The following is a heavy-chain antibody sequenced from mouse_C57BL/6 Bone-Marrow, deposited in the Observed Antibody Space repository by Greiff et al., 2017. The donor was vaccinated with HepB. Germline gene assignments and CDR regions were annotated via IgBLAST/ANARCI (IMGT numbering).Heavy chain of an antibody. V-gene: IGHV7-3*01. J-gene: IGHJ2*01. CDR1: GFTFTDYY. CDR3: ARSSLLRWWYFDY. Sequence: EVQVVESGGGLVQPGGSLSLSCAASGFTFTDYYMSWVRQPPGKALEWLGFIRNKANGDTTEYSASVKGRFTISRDNSKSILYLQMHALIAEDSATYYCARSSLLRWWYFDYWGQVTTLTVSS. D-gene: IGHD1-2*01. CDR2: IRNKANGDTT.